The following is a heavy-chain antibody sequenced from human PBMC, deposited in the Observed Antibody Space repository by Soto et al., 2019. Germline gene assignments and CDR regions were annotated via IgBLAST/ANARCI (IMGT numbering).Heavy chain of an antibody. Sequence: PGGSLRLSCAASGFTFTSYGMHWVRQAPGKGLEWVAVISYDGSNKYYADSVKGRFTISRDNFKNTLYLQMNSLRAEDTAVYYCAKEYYYDSSGYHYQAPWFDPWGQGTLVTVSS. D-gene: IGHD3-22*01. CDR3: AKEYYYDSSGYHYQAPWFDP. V-gene: IGHV3-30*18. J-gene: IGHJ5*02. CDR1: GFTFTSYG. CDR2: ISYDGSNK.